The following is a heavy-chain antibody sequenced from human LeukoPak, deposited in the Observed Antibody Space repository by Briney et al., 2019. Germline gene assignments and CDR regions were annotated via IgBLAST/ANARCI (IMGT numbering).Heavy chain of an antibody. D-gene: IGHD4-17*01. J-gene: IGHJ4*02. CDR3: ARGRMTTVNY. Sequence: GGSLRLSCAASGFTFSSYSMNWVRQAPGKGLEWVSYISSSSSTIYYADSVEGRFTISRDNAKNSLYLQMNSLRAEDTAVYYCARGRMTTVNYWGQGTLVTVSS. V-gene: IGHV3-48*04. CDR2: ISSSSSTI. CDR1: GFTFSSYS.